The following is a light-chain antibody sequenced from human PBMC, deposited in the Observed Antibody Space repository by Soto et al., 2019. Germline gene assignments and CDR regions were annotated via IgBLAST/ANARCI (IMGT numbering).Light chain of an antibody. CDR1: QSVSSNY. CDR3: QQYGNSPPIT. J-gene: IGKJ4*01. CDR2: GAS. Sequence: EIVLTQSPGTLSLSPVERATLSCRASQSVSSNYLAWYQQKPGQAPRLLIYGASTRATGIPDRFSGSGSGTDFTLTISRLEPEDFAVYYCQQYGNSPPITFGGGTKVDIK. V-gene: IGKV3-20*01.